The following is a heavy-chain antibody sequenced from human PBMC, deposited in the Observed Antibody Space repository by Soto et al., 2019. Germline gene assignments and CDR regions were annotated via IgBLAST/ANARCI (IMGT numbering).Heavy chain of an antibody. CDR3: ARGASGYSYRSPAFNS. V-gene: IGHV4-39*01. CDR2: IYYSGST. J-gene: IGHJ4*02. Sequence: SETLSLTCSVSGGSISSSSYFWGWIRQPPGKGLEWIGSIYYSGSTYYNPSLKSRVTVSVDTSKNQFSLKLSSVTAADTAVYYCARGASGYSYRSPAFNSWGQGTLVTVSS. CDR1: GGSISSSSYF. D-gene: IGHD5-18*01.